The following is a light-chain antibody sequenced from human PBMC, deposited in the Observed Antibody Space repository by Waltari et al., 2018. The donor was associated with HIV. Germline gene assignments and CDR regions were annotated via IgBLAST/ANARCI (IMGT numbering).Light chain of an antibody. CDR3: QQYNNWPT. CDR1: QSISSN. J-gene: IGKJ5*01. CDR2: GAS. Sequence: EVVMTQSPATVSVSPGERATLSCRASQSISSNLSWYQHKPVQAPSLLFYGASTRATGIPARFSGSVSGTEFILSISSLQSEDFAVYFCQQYNNWPTFGQGTRLEIK. V-gene: IGKV3-15*01.